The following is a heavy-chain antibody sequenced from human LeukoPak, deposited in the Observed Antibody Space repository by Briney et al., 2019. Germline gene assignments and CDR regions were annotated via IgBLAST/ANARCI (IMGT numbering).Heavy chain of an antibody. V-gene: IGHV3-48*01. CDR2: ITSGSGAK. Sequence: PGGSLRLSCAASGFTFSTYTMNWVRQAPGKGLEWVSCITSGSGAKYYADSVKGRFTISRDNAKNSLYLQMDSLRAEDTAVYYCARVVPDHIEMATESYWGQGALVTVSS. D-gene: IGHD5-24*01. CDR1: GFTFSTYT. CDR3: ARVVPDHIEMATESY. J-gene: IGHJ4*02.